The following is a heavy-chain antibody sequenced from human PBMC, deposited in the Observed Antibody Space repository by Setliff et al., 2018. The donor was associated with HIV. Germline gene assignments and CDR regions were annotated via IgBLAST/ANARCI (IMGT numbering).Heavy chain of an antibody. D-gene: IGHD3-16*01. Sequence: LRLSCAASGFTFSTSYMAWIRQAPGKGLEWVADISSSGATIYYVDSVKGRFIISRDKAANSLYLQMNSLRVEETAIYFGARYFYASSSSAIDAWGQGMPVTVAS. J-gene: IGHJ5*02. CDR3: ARYFYASSSSAIDA. V-gene: IGHV3-11*04. CDR2: ISSSGATI. CDR1: GFTFSTSY.